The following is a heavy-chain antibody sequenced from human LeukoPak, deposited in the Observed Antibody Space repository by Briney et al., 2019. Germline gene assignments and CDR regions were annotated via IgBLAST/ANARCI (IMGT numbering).Heavy chain of an antibody. V-gene: IGHV3-30*02. CDR1: GFTFSSYG. D-gene: IGHD2-15*01. J-gene: IGHJ6*03. CDR3: AKNGDRGAYCTGGTCYPYFYYYMDV. Sequence: LSGVSLRLSCAASGFTFSSYGMHWVRQAPGKGLEGVAFIRYDGSNKYYADSVKGRFTISRDNSKNTLYLQMNSLRAEDTAIYYCAKNGDRGAYCTGGTCYPYFYYYMDVWGKGTTVTI. CDR2: IRYDGSNK.